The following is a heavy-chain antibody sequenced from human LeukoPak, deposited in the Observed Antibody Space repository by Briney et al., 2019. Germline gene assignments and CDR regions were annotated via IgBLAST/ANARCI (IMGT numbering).Heavy chain of an antibody. V-gene: IGHV4-59*01. CDR3: ARVRGGVEFDY. CDR2: IYYSGST. J-gene: IGHJ4*02. D-gene: IGHD3-10*01. CDR1: GGSISSYY. Sequence: SETLSLTCTVSGGSISSYYWSWIRQPPGKGLEWIGYIYYSGSTSYNPSLKSRVTISVDTSKNQFSLKLSSVTAADTAVYYCARVRGGVEFDYWGQGTLVTVSS.